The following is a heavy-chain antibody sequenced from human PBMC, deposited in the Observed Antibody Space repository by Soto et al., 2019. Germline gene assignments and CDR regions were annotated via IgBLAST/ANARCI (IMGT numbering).Heavy chain of an antibody. CDR2: TYTSGGT. CDR1: GGSLGNYY. J-gene: IGHJ4*02. D-gene: IGHD3-9*01. CDR3: ARAGNYDVLSGRMYYFDS. V-gene: IGHV4-34*01. Sequence: PSETLPHTCSVSGGSLGNYYWTCIRQPPRKGMEWIGDTYTSGGTNYNPSLKSRLTVSVDTSNSQFSLRLSSVTAAGTAVYFCARAGNYDVLSGRMYYFDSWGQGTPVTVSS.